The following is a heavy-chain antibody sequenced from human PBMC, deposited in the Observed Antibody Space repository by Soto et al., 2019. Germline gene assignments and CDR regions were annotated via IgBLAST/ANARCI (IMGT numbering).Heavy chain of an antibody. V-gene: IGHV3-30*18. Sequence: QVQLVESGGGVVQPGRSLRLSCAASGFTFSSYGMHWVRQAPGKGLEWVAVISYDGSNKYYADSVKGRFTISRDNSKNTLYLQMNSLRAEDTAVYYCAKDGRSSIWAFDIWGQGTMVTVSS. J-gene: IGHJ3*02. CDR3: AKDGRSSIWAFDI. CDR1: GFTFSSYG. D-gene: IGHD1-26*01. CDR2: ISYDGSNK.